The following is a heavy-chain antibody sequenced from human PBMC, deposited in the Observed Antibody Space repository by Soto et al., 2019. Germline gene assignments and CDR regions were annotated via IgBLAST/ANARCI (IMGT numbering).Heavy chain of an antibody. J-gene: IGHJ5*02. CDR1: GGSFSGYY. CDR2: INHSGST. V-gene: IGHV4-34*01. CDR3: ARDRATMVRGGITRWFDP. Sequence: QVQLQQWGAGRLKPSETLSLTCAVYGGSFSGYYWRWIRQPPGKGLEWIGEINHSGSTNYNPSLKSRVTISVDTSKNQFSLKLSSVTAADTAVYYCARDRATMVRGGITRWFDPWGQGPLVTVSS. D-gene: IGHD3-10*01.